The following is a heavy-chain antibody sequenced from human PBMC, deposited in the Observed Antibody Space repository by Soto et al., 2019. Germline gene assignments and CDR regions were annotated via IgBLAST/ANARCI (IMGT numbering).Heavy chain of an antibody. CDR3: AKSGGGSCYSPDCAFDI. CDR2: ISGSGGST. Sequence: GGSLRLSCAASGFTFSSYAMSWVRQAPGKGLEWVSAISGSGGSTYYADSVKGRFTISTDNSKNTLYLQMNSLRAEDTAVYYCAKSGGGSCYSPDCAFDIWGQGTMVTVSS. D-gene: IGHD2-15*01. J-gene: IGHJ3*02. CDR1: GFTFSSYA. V-gene: IGHV3-23*01.